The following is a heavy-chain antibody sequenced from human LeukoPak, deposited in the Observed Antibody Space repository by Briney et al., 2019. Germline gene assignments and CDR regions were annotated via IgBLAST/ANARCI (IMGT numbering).Heavy chain of an antibody. V-gene: IGHV3-30*02. D-gene: IGHD4-17*01. CDR2: IRYDGSNK. CDR1: GFTFSSHG. CDR3: ALPDYGDYDSLFDY. J-gene: IGHJ4*02. Sequence: GGSLRLSCAASGFTFSSHGMHWVRQPPGKGLEWVAFIRYDGSNKYYADSVKGRFTISRDNSKNTLYLQMNSLRAEDTAVDYCALPDYGDYDSLFDYWGQGTLVTVSS.